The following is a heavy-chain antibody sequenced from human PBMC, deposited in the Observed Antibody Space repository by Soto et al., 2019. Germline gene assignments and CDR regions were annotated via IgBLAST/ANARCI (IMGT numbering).Heavy chain of an antibody. Sequence: EVQLVESGGALVQPGGSLRLSCGASGFSVSISYMSWVRQAPGKGLEWVSIMYSGGQTYYAASVKGRFTVSRDSSNNTLYLQMSSLRAEDTAIYYCARRKYCSSTTCFDFWGQGTLVTVSS. CDR3: ARRKYCSSTTCFDF. CDR1: GFSVSISY. J-gene: IGHJ4*02. V-gene: IGHV3-66*01. D-gene: IGHD2-2*01. CDR2: MYSGGQT.